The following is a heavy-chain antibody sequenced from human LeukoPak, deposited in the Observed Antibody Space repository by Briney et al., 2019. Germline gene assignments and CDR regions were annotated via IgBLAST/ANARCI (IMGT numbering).Heavy chain of an antibody. V-gene: IGHV3-33*01. CDR3: ARDRLGNYGSGRNGVNSLDI. J-gene: IGHJ3*02. CDR1: GFTFSSYG. D-gene: IGHD3-10*01. CDR2: IWYDGSNK. Sequence: GGSLRLSCAASGFTFSSYGMHWVRQAPGKGLEWVAVIWYDGSNKYYADSVKGRFTISRDNSKNTLYLQMNSLRAEDTAVYYCARDRLGNYGSGRNGVNSLDIWGQGTMVTVSS.